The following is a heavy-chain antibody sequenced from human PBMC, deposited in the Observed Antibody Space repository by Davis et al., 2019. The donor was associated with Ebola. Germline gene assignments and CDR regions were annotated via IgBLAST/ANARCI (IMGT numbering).Heavy chain of an antibody. CDR2: INQSGST. J-gene: IGHJ3*02. CDR3: ARGPTVQGLDI. CDR1: GGSFSGYY. D-gene: IGHD3-10*01. Sequence: SETLSLTCAVYGGSFSGYYWSWIRQPPGKGLEWIGEINQSGSTNYNPSLKSRVTISVDTSKNQFSLKLSSVTAADTAVYYCARGPTVQGLDIWGQGTMVTVSS. V-gene: IGHV4-34*01.